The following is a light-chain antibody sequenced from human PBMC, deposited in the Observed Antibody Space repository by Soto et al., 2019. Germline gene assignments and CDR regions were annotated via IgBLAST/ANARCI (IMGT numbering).Light chain of an antibody. CDR2: KAS. J-gene: IGKJ1*01. V-gene: IGKV1-5*03. Sequence: DIQMTQSPSTLSASVGDRVTITCRASQSISSWLAWYQQKPGKAPKLLIYKASSLESGVPSRFSGSGSGTEFPLTFSSLQPDDFEIYSGKKNNSYRRTSGQGTRVK. CDR3: KKNNSYRRT. CDR1: QSISSW.